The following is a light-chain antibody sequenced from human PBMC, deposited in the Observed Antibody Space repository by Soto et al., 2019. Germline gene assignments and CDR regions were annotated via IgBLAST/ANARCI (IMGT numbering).Light chain of an antibody. Sequence: QAVVTQEPSVSVSPGGTVTLTCGLNSGSVSTTNYPSWYQQPPCQAPRTLIYNTNIRSSGVPDRFSGSILGNKAALTITGVQADDESDYYRVLYMSSIIWVFGGGTKLTVL. CDR2: NTN. J-gene: IGLJ3*02. CDR3: VLYMSSIIWV. CDR1: SGSVSTTNY. V-gene: IGLV8-61*01.